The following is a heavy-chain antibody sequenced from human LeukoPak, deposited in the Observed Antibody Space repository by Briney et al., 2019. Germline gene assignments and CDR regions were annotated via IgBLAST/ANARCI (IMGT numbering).Heavy chain of an antibody. CDR2: ISATGGTT. CDR1: GFSFSTCA. V-gene: IGHV3-23*01. CDR3: ARDLAEAYYYGSGGEQVFDY. J-gene: IGHJ4*02. D-gene: IGHD3-10*01. Sequence: PGGSLRLSCAASGFSFSTCAMSWVRQAPGKGLEWVSLISATGGTTYYADSVKGRFTISRDNGKNSLYLQMDSLRAGDTAVYYCARDLAEAYYYGSGGEQVFDYWGQGTLVTVSS.